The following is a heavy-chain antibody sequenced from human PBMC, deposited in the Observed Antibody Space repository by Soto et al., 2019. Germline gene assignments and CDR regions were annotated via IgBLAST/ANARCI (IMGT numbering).Heavy chain of an antibody. CDR3: ARDRYYDGSGFRRLDY. V-gene: IGHV4-59*01. D-gene: IGHD3-22*01. CDR1: GDSITNSY. Sequence: QVQLQESGPGLVKPSETLSLSCNVSGDSITNSYWSWIRQSPGKGLEWMGYIYARGSTNYNPSLKSRVIISLDTSKNQVSLRLSSVTAADTAVYYCARDRYYDGSGFRRLDYWGQGTLVTVSS. CDR2: IYARGST. J-gene: IGHJ4*02.